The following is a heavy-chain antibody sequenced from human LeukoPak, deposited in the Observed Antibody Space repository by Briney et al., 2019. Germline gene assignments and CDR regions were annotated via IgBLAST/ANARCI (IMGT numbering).Heavy chain of an antibody. CDR1: GFTFSSYA. J-gene: IGHJ4*02. V-gene: IGHV3-23*01. CDR3: AKRGTIFGVVPDYFDY. CDR2: ISGSGGST. D-gene: IGHD3-3*01. Sequence: GGSLRLSCAASGFTFSSYAMSWVRQAPGKGLEWVSAISGSGGSTYYADSVKGRFTISRDNSKNTLYLQMNSLRAEDTAVYYCAKRGTIFGVVPDYFDYWGQGTLVTASS.